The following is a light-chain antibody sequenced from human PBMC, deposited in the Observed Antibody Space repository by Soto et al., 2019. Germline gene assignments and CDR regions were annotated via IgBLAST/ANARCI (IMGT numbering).Light chain of an antibody. J-gene: IGKJ2*01. V-gene: IGKV1-9*01. Sequence: LAWYRQKPRKGPELLIYAASTLQSGFPSRFSGRGSGTEFTLTISSLQPEDFVTYYCQQLNAVPYTFGQGTKVDIK. CDR2: AAS. CDR3: QQLNAVPYT.